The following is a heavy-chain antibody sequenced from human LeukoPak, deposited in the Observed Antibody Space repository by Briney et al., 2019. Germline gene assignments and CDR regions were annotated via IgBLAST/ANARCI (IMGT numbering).Heavy chain of an antibody. D-gene: IGHD3-3*01. CDR1: GFTFSSYA. CDR2: ISGSGGST. J-gene: IGHJ6*01. CDR3: AKGFTYYDFWSGYGMVV. Sequence: PGGSLRLSCAASGFTFSSYAMSWVRQAPGKGLEWVSAISGSGGSTYYADSVKGRFTISRDNSKNTLYLQMNSLRAEDTAVYYCAKGFTYYDFWSGYGMVVSGQGTTVTVSS. V-gene: IGHV3-23*01.